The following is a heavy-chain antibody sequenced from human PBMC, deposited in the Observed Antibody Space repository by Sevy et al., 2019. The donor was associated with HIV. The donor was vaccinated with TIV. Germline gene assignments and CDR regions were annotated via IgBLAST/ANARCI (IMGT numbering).Heavy chain of an antibody. CDR3: AKNRPPGGSLFSRHGMDV. V-gene: IGHV3-30*18. Sequence: GGSLRLSCAASGFTFSTYDIHWVRQAPGKGLEWVAIISHDGSYRYYADSVRGRFSMSRDNSKNTVYLQMSGLSGEDTAVYYCAKNRPPGGSLFSRHGMDVWGRGTTVTVSS. D-gene: IGHD1-26*01. CDR2: ISHDGSYR. J-gene: IGHJ6*02. CDR1: GFTFSTYD.